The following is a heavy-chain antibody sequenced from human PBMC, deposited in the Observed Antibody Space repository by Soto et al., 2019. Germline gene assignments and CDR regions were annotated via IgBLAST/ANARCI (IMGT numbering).Heavy chain of an antibody. CDR2: IYFSGST. D-gene: IGHD5-18*01. Sequence: TSETLSLTCTVSGGSISSGDYYWNWIRQPPGKGLEWVGYIYFSGSTYYNPSLKSRVIISLDTSKNQFSLKLSSVAAADTAVYYCARELTGYRFGPGEVYWGQGTLVTVSS. J-gene: IGHJ4*02. CDR3: ARELTGYRFGPGEVY. V-gene: IGHV4-30-4*01. CDR1: GGSISSGDYY.